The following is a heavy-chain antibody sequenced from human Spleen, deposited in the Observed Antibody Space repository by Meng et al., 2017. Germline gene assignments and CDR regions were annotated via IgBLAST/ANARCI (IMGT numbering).Heavy chain of an antibody. V-gene: IGHV4-34*01. Sequence: VQLPQWGAGLLKPSETLSLTCAVYGGSFSGYYWIWIRQPPGKGREWIGEVNHSGSTNYNPSLKSRVTISLDTSKNQFSLKLSSVTAADTAVYYCARHYRNRRYFDLWGRGTLVTVSS. CDR2: VNHSGST. CDR3: ARHYRNRRYFDL. J-gene: IGHJ2*01. D-gene: IGHD1-26*01. CDR1: GGSFSGYY.